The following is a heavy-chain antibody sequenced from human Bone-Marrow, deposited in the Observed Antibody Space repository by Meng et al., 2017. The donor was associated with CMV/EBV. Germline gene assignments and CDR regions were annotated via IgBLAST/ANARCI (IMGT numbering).Heavy chain of an antibody. CDR2: INHSGNT. J-gene: IGHJ5*02. CDR1: GGSFSGYY. V-gene: IGHV4-34*01. Sequence: QVQPEQWGAGLLKPSETLSLTCAVYGGSFSGYYWSWIRQPPGKGLEWIAEINHSGNTNYNPSLKSRVTISVDTSKNQFSLKLSSVTAADTAVYYCATVGLGMNWFDPWGQGTLVTVSS. CDR3: ATVGLGMNWFDP.